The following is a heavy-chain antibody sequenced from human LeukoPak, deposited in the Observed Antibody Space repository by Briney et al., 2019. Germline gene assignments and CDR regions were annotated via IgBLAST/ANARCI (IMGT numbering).Heavy chain of an antibody. CDR2: MKFDGSEI. CDR3: AKDGGSGILY. CDR1: GFAFSSYW. V-gene: IGHV3-7*01. D-gene: IGHD3-10*01. Sequence: GGSLRLSCAASGFAFSSYWMSWVRQAPGKGLEWVANMKFDGSEIYYVDSVKGRFTISRDNAKNSLYLQMNSLRAEDTAIYYCAKDGGSGILYWGQGTLVTVSS. J-gene: IGHJ4*02.